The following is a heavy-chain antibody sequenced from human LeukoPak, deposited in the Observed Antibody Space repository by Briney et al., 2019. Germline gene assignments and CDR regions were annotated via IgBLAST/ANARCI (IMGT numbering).Heavy chain of an antibody. V-gene: IGHV3-11*04. CDR3: ARTARHLDY. CDR2: ISGSGTDI. CDR1: GFTFSDPY. D-gene: IGHD5-18*01. Sequence: PGGSLRLSCEASGFTFSDPYMSWIRQAPGKGLECLSYISGSGTDINYADSVRGRFTISRDNAKNLLYLQMNDLRVEDTAVYYCARTARHLDYWGQGTLVTVSS. J-gene: IGHJ4*02.